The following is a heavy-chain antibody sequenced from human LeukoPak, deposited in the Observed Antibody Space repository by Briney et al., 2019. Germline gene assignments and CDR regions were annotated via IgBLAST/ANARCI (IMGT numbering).Heavy chain of an antibody. D-gene: IGHD1-26*01. V-gene: IGHV4-38-2*02. CDR2: MYHSGST. J-gene: IGHJ1*01. CDR3: ARLVGPTSDSEH. Sequence: SETLSLTCTVSGSSIISPYYWSWIRVFPGRGLQWIGSMYHSGSTASNPSLSSRVTLSIDTSKNQMSLRLTSVTAADTAMYHCARLVGPTSDSEHWGQGTLVTVSS. CDR1: GSSIISPYY.